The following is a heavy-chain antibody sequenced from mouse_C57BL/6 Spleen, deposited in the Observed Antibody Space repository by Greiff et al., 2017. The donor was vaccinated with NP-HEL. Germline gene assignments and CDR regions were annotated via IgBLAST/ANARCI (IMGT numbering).Heavy chain of an antibody. J-gene: IGHJ4*01. V-gene: IGHV1-50*01. CDR1: GYTFTSYW. CDR3: ARESPYAMDY. Sequence: QVQLQQPGAELVKPGASVKLSCKASGYTFTSYWMQWVKQRPGQGLEWIGEIDPSDSYTNYTQKFKGKATLTVDTSTSTAYMQLSSLTSEDSAVYYCARESPYAMDYWGQGTSVTVSS. CDR2: IDPSDSYT.